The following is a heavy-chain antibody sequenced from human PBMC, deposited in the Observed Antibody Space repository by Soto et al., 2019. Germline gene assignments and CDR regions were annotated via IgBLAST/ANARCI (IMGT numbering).Heavy chain of an antibody. V-gene: IGHV1-8*01. D-gene: IGHD2-8*01. CDR3: ARGVVLMVYAIGPYDAFDI. CDR1: GYTFTSYD. Sequence: ASVKVSCKASGYTFTSYDINWVRQATGQGLEWMGWMNPNSGNTGYAQKFQGRVTMTRNTSISTAYTELSSLRSEDTAVYYCARGVVLMVYAIGPYDAFDIWGQGTIVTVSS. J-gene: IGHJ3*02. CDR2: MNPNSGNT.